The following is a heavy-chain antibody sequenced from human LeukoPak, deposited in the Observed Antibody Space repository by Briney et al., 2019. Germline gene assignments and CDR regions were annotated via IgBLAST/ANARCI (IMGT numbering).Heavy chain of an antibody. D-gene: IGHD6-13*01. CDR3: ARDEAARPKKTSYGMDV. CDR1: GDSVSGNSTA. V-gene: IGHV6-1*01. Sequence: SQTLSPTCAISGDSVSGNSTAYNWIRQSPSRGLEWLGRTYYRSKWYNDYAVSVKSRITINPDTSKNQFSLQLNSVTPEDTAVYYCARDEAARPKKTSYGMDVWGQGTTVTVSS. CDR2: TYYRSKWYN. J-gene: IGHJ6*02.